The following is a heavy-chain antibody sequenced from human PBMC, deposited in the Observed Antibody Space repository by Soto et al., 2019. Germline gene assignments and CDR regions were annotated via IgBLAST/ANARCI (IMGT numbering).Heavy chain of an antibody. CDR3: AREYCSSTSCYKYYFDY. CDR1: GGSISSYY. J-gene: IGHJ4*02. CDR2: IYYSGST. V-gene: IGHV4-59*01. Sequence: SETLSLTCTASGGSISSYYWSWIRQPPGKGLEWIGYIYYSGSTNYNPSLKSRVTISVDTSKNQFSLKLSSVTAADTAVYYCAREYCSSTSCYKYYFDYWGQGTLVTVSS. D-gene: IGHD2-2*02.